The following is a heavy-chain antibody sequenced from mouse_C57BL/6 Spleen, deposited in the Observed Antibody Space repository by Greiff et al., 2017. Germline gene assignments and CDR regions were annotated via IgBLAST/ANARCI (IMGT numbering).Heavy chain of an antibody. V-gene: IGHV5-12*01. Sequence: EVKLVESGGGLVQPGGSLTLSCAASGFTFSDYYMYWVRQTPEKRLEWVAYISNGGGSTYYPDTVKGRFTISRDNAKNTLYLQMNRLKSEDTAMYYCARHVTVATRAMDYWGQGTSVTVSS. J-gene: IGHJ4*01. CDR3: ARHVTVATRAMDY. D-gene: IGHD1-1*01. CDR1: GFTFSDYY. CDR2: ISNGGGST.